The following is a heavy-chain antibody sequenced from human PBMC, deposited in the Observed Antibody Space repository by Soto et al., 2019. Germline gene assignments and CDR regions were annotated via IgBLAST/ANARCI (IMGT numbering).Heavy chain of an antibody. CDR1: GYTFTGYY. J-gene: IGHJ6*01. CDR2: INPNSGGT. CDR3: GKGGSYRYYYYGMDV. Sequence: ASVKVSCKASGYTFTGYYMHWVRQAPGEGLEWMGWINPNSGGTNYAQKFQGRVTMTRDTSITTAYMELSRLTSDDTAGYYCGKGGSYRYYYYGMDVWGQGTTVTVSS. D-gene: IGHD1-26*01. V-gene: IGHV1-2*02.